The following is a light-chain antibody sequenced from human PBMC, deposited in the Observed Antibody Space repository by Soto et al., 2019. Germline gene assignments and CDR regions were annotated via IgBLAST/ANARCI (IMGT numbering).Light chain of an antibody. J-gene: IGKJ2*01. CDR2: ATS. Sequence: DIQMTHSPSSLSAAVGDSVTITCRASQDINKYLNWYHQTPGKAPKLLVFATSTLHNGVPSRFSGSRSGTDFSLTITSLQPEDFATYYCQQSYSSPYTFGQGTKVDIK. CDR1: QDINKY. V-gene: IGKV1-39*01. CDR3: QQSYSSPYT.